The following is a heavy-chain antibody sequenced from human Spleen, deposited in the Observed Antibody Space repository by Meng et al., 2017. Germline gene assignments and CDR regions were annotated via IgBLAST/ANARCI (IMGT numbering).Heavy chain of an antibody. CDR1: GFTFSTYS. CDR3: AKEIRPNDY. D-gene: IGHD5-24*01. Sequence: GESLKISCAASGFTFSTYSMHWVRQAPGKGLEYVSGISDNGGSTYYADSVKGRFTISRDNSKNTLYLQMNSLRAEDTAVYYCAKEIRPNDYWGQGTLVTVSS. CDR2: ISDNGGST. V-gene: IGHV3-64*02. J-gene: IGHJ4*02.